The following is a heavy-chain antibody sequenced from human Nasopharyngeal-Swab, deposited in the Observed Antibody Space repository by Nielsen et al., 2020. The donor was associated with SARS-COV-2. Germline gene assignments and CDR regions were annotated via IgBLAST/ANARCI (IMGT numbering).Heavy chain of an antibody. V-gene: IGHV4-59*01. CDR3: ARGGVAAAGTDY. CDR1: GGSISSYY. D-gene: IGHD6-13*01. J-gene: IGHJ4*02. CDR2: IYYSGST. Sequence: SETLSLTCTVSGGSISSYYWSWIRQPPGKGLEWIGYIYYSGSTNYNPSLKSRVTISVDTSKNQFSLKLSSVTAADTAVYYCARGGVAAAGTDYWGQGTLVTVSS.